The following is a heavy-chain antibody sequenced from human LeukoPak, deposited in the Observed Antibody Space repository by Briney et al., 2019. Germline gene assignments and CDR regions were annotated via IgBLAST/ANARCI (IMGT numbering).Heavy chain of an antibody. CDR2: IYHSGSA. D-gene: IGHD5-24*01. CDR3: AAYGDNSIELDDNYYYGMDV. J-gene: IGHJ6*02. CDR1: GYSPSSVYS. Sequence: PQTLSLTCTVSGYSPSSVYSGGWIPQPPGKGLGWIGSIYHSGSADYNPSLKSRVTISVDTSKSQFSLKLSSVTAADTAVYYCAAYGDNSIELDDNYYYGMDVWGQGTTVTVSS. V-gene: IGHV4-38-2*02.